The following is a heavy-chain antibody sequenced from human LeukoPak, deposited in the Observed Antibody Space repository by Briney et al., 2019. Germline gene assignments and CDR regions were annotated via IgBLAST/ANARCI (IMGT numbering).Heavy chain of an antibody. J-gene: IGHJ4*02. CDR3: VRNGYDSSGYYFLSDY. D-gene: IGHD3-22*01. CDR2: IHHTGAT. Sequence: SETLSLTCAVYDGSFTDYNWSWIRQSPGKGLEWIAEIHHTGATNYGPTLKSRVTLSVDTSKNQLSLNLRSVTAADTAAYYCVRNGYDSSGYYFLSDYRGQGTLVTVSS. CDR1: DGSFTDYN. V-gene: IGHV4-34*01.